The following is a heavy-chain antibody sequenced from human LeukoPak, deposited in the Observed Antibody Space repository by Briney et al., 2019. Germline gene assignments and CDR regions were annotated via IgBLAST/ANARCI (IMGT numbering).Heavy chain of an antibody. CDR1: GGSISSYY. V-gene: IGHV4-4*07. J-gene: IGHJ6*02. D-gene: IGHD6-13*01. CDR3: ASTYSSNDMDV. CDR2: IYTSGST. Sequence: PSETLSLTRTVSGGSISSYYWSWFRQPAGKGLEWIGRIYTSGSTNYNPSLKSRVTMSVDTSRNQFSLKLSSVTAADTAVYYCASTYSSNDMDVWGQGTTVTVSS.